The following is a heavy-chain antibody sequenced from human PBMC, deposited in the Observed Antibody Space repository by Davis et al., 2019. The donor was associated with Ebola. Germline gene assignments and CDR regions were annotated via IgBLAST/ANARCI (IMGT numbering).Heavy chain of an antibody. CDR3: AKGSSTPPNWFDP. D-gene: IGHD2-2*01. V-gene: IGHV3-23*01. Sequence: PGGSLRLSCAASGFTFGSYAMTWVRQAPGKGLEWVSSISGGGGSPYYSDPVKDRFTISRDNSKNTLYMQMNSLRADDTAVYYCAKGSSTPPNWFDPWGQGTLVTVSS. CDR1: GFTFGSYA. CDR2: ISGGGGSP. J-gene: IGHJ5*02.